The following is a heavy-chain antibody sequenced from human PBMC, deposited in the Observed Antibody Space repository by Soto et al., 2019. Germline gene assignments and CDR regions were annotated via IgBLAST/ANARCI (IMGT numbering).Heavy chain of an antibody. V-gene: IGHV3-7*03. CDR1: GFTFSSYW. Sequence: GGSLRLSCAASGFTFSSYWMSWVRQAPGKGLEWVANIKQDGSEKYYVDSVKGRFTISRDNSKNTLHPQMNSLRAEDTAVYYCARDIIYDSSGYYYVSAFDVWGQGTMVTVS. CDR3: ARDIIYDSSGYYYVSAFDV. J-gene: IGHJ3*01. D-gene: IGHD3-22*01. CDR2: IKQDGSEK.